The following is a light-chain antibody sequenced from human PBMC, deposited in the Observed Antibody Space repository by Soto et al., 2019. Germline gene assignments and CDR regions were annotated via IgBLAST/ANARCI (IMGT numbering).Light chain of an antibody. V-gene: IGKV3-20*01. CDR1: QSVSNNY. J-gene: IGKJ1*01. CDR2: GAS. CDR3: QQYGSSRWT. Sequence: EIVLTQSPGTLSLSPGERSTLSCMASQSVSNNYLAWYQQKPGQAPRLLIYGASNRATGIPDRFSGSGSGTDFTLTISRLEPEDFAVYYCQQYGSSRWTFGQGTKVDIK.